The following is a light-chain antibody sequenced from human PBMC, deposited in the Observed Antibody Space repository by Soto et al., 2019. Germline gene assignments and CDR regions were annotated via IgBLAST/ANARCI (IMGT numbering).Light chain of an antibody. CDR3: SSYAASNIVV. J-gene: IGLJ2*01. CDR2: EVN. Sequence: QSVLTQPPSASGSPGHSVTISCTGTSSDVGGYNYVSWYQQHPGKAPKLMIYEVNKRPSGVPDRFSGSKSGNTASLTVSGLQAEDEADYYCSSYAASNIVVFGGGTKLTVL. CDR1: SSDVGGYNY. V-gene: IGLV2-8*01.